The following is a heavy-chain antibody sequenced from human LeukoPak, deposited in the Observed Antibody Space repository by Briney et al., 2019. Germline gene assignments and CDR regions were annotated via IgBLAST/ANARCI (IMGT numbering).Heavy chain of an antibody. J-gene: IGHJ4*02. Sequence: PSETLSLTCTVSGGSISSSSYYWGWIRQPPGKGLEWIGSIYYSGSTYYNPSLKSRVTISVDTSKNQFSLKLSSVTAADTAVYYCARGPRVYYYDSSGYPYYFDYWGQGTLVTVSS. D-gene: IGHD3-22*01. CDR2: IYYSGST. CDR3: ARGPRVYYYDSSGYPYYFDY. V-gene: IGHV4-39*07. CDR1: GGSISSSSYY.